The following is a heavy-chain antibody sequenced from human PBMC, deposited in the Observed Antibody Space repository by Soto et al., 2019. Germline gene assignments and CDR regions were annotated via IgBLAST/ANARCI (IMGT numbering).Heavy chain of an antibody. Sequence: SETLSLTCAVSGASIKTGGYYWTWIRQHPRKGLEWIGSINYSGHTCYSPSLKSRVTMSVDPSRNQFSLDLSSVTAADTAVYYCARQRAWYGEWAYDIWGQGTMVTVSS. CDR1: GASIKTGGYY. D-gene: IGHD3-10*01. CDR2: INYSGHT. J-gene: IGHJ3*02. CDR3: ARQRAWYGEWAYDI. V-gene: IGHV4-39*01.